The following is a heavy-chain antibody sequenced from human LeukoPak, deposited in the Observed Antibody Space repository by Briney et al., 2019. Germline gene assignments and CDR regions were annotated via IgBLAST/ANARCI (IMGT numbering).Heavy chain of an antibody. CDR2: ISGSGGST. Sequence: GGSLRLSCAASGFTFSSYAMSWVRQAPGKGLEWVSAISGSGGSTYYADSVKGRFTISRDNSKNTLYLQMNSLRAEDTAVYYCAKGGKKEPFFLHVLLPTFRPFFDYWGQGTLVTASS. CDR3: AKGGKKEPFFLHVLLPTFRPFFDY. J-gene: IGHJ4*02. D-gene: IGHD3-10*01. V-gene: IGHV3-23*01. CDR1: GFTFSSYA.